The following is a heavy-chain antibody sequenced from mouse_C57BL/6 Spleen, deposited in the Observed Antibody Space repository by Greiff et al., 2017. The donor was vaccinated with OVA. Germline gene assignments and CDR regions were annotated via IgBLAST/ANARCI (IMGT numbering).Heavy chain of an antibody. CDR1: GFSLTSYA. Sequence: VKLMESGPGLVAPSQSLSITCTVSGFSLTSYAISWVRQPPGKGLEWLGVLWTGGGTNYNSALKSRLSISKDNSKSQVFLKMNSLPTDDTARYDCARYGSSYRYFDVWGTGTTVTVSS. D-gene: IGHD1-1*01. CDR3: ARYGSSYRYFDV. V-gene: IGHV2-9-1*01. CDR2: LWTGGGT. J-gene: IGHJ1*03.